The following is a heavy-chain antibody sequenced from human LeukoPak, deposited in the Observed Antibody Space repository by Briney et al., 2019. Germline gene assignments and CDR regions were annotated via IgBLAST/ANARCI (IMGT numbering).Heavy chain of an antibody. V-gene: IGHV1-69*13. D-gene: IGHD3-10*01. CDR1: GGTFSSYA. J-gene: IGHJ6*02. CDR3: ATMGVIIPHGYYYGMDV. Sequence: SVKVSCKASGGTFSSYAISWVRQAPGQGLEWMGGIIPIFGTANYAQKFQGRVTITADESTSTAYMELSSLRSEDTAMYYCATMGVIIPHGYYYGMDVWGQGTTVTVSS. CDR2: IIPIFGTA.